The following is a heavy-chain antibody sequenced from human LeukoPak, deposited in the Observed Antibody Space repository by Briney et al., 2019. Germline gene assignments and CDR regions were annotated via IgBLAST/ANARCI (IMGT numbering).Heavy chain of an antibody. J-gene: IGHJ3*02. Sequence: QSGRSLRLSCAASGFTFDDYAMHWVRQAPGKGLEWVSGISWNSGSIGYADSVKGRFTISRDNAKNSLYLQMNSLRAEDTALYYCAKGLLWFGELSAFDIWGQGTMVTVSS. CDR3: AKGLLWFGELSAFDI. V-gene: IGHV3-9*01. D-gene: IGHD3-10*01. CDR2: ISWNSGSI. CDR1: GFTFDDYA.